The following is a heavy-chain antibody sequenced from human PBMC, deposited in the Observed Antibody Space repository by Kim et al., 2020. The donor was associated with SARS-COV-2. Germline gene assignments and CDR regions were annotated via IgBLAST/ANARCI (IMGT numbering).Heavy chain of an antibody. D-gene: IGHD3-22*01. Sequence: GESLKISCQGSGYRFTTYWIGWVRQMPGKGLEWMGIVYADDSDTRYSPSFQGQVTISADKSITTAYLQWSSLEASDTAMYYCVRADSSGFYPYYFFDYWGQGTLVTVSS. CDR3: VRADSSGFYPYYFFDY. CDR2: VYADDSDT. V-gene: IGHV5-51*01. CDR1: GYRFTTYW. J-gene: IGHJ4*02.